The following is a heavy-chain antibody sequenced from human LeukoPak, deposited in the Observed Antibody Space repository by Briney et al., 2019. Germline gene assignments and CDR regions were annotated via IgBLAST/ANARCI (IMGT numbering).Heavy chain of an antibody. V-gene: IGHV3-66*01. CDR1: GFTVSSNY. J-gene: IGHJ4*02. D-gene: IGHD6-13*01. CDR2: IYSGGST. Sequence: GGSLRLSRAASGFTVSSNYMSWVRQAPGKGLEWVSVIYSGGSTYYADSVKGRFTISRDNSKNTLYLQMNSLRAEDTAVYYCAATGYSSSWYPGFDYWGQGILVTVSS. CDR3: AATGYSSSWYPGFDY.